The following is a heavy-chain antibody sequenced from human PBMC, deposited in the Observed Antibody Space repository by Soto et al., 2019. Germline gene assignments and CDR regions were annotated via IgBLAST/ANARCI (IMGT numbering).Heavy chain of an antibody. V-gene: IGHV3-30*18. D-gene: IGHD3-10*01. CDR2: ISYDGSNK. CDR1: GFTFSSYG. CDR3: AKDHLLYYYGSGSYYRVQHLDY. J-gene: IGHJ4*02. Sequence: QVQLVESGGGVVQPGRSLRLSCAASGFTFSSYGMHWVRQAPGKGLEWVAVISYDGSNKYYADSVKGRFTISRDNSKNTLYLQMNSLRAEDTAVYYCAKDHLLYYYGSGSYYRVQHLDYWGQGTLVTVSS.